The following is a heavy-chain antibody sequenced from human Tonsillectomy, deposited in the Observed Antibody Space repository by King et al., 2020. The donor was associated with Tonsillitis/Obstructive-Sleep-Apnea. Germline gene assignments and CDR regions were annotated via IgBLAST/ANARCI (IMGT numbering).Heavy chain of an antibody. CDR3: AKGLEWLTTSY. CDR2: IVYAGSIK. Sequence: VQLVESGGGVVQPGRSLRLPCAASGFTFSRYGMHLVRQAPGKGLEWVVVIVYAGSIKYYEASVKGRFTISRDNSKNTLYLQMNSRRAEDTAVYYCAKGLEWLTTSYWGQGTLVTVSS. D-gene: IGHD3-3*01. J-gene: IGHJ4*02. V-gene: IGHV3-30*18. CDR1: GFTFSRYG.